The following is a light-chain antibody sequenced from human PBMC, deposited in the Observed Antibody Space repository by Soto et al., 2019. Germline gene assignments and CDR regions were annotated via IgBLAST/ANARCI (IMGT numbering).Light chain of an antibody. CDR1: SSNIGNSY. CDR3: SSYAGSNNSYV. J-gene: IGLJ1*01. Sequence: QSVLTQPPSVSAAPGQTVTVSCSGNSSNIGNSYVSWYQQFPGTAPRLLIYDDNKRPSGIRDRFSGSKSGTSATLAITGLQTGDEAVYYCSSYAGSNNSYVFGTGTKLTVL. CDR2: DDN. V-gene: IGLV1-51*01.